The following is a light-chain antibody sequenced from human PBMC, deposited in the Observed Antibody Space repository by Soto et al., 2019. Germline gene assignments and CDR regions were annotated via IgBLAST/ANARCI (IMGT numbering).Light chain of an antibody. CDR3: CSFAGSYSYV. CDR1: SSDVGGYNH. J-gene: IGLJ1*01. V-gene: IGLV2-11*01. CDR2: DVT. Sequence: QSALAEARAVSGCLGQSVTIYCTGTSSDVGGYNHVSWYEQHPGKAPKLMIYDVTKRPSGVPDRFSGSKSGNTASLTISGLQAEDEADYYCCSFAGSYSYVFGSGTKVTVL.